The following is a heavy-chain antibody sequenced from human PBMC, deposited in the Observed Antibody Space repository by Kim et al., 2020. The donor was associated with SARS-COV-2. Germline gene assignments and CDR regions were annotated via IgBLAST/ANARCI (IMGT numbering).Heavy chain of an antibody. V-gene: IGHV3-23*01. CDR1: GFTFSNYA. J-gene: IGHJ3*02. D-gene: IGHD5-18*01. CDR2: IRGGSANP. CDR3: AKCQYSYGSDAFDI. Sequence: GGSLRLSCAASGFTFSNYAMNWVRQAPGKGLEWVSGIRGGSANPKYADSVKGRFTISRDNSKNTLYLQMNSLRGDDTALYYCAKCQYSYGSDAFDIWGQGTLVSVSS.